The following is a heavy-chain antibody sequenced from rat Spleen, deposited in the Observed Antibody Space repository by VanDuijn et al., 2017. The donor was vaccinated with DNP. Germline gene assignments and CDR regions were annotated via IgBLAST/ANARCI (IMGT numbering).Heavy chain of an antibody. Sequence: EVQLVESGGGLVQPGRSLRLSCAGSGFTFSDNVMAWVRQSPTKGLEWVASISNTGGSTYYRDSVKGRFIISRDNAKSTLYLQMYSLRSEDTATYYCTSGYGGPDYWVQGVMVTVSS. D-gene: IGHD1-11*01. V-gene: IGHV5-20*01. CDR1: GFTFSDNV. J-gene: IGHJ2*01. CDR3: TSGYGGPDY. CDR2: ISNTGGST.